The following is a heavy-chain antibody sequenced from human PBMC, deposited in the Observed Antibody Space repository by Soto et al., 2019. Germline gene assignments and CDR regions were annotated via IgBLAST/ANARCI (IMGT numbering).Heavy chain of an antibody. CDR3: ARLPVCSSGCYYFDY. V-gene: IGHV5-51*01. J-gene: IGHJ4*02. Sequence: GESLKISCKGSGYSFTSYWIGWVRQMPGKGLEWMGIIYPGDSDTRYSPSFQGQVTISADKSISTAYLQWSSLKASDTAMYYCARLPVCSSGCYYFDYWGQGTLVTVSS. D-gene: IGHD6-19*01. CDR2: IYPGDSDT. CDR1: GYSFTSYW.